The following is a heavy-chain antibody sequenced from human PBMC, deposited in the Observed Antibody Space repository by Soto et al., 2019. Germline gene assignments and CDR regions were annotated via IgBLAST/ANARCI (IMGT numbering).Heavy chain of an antibody. Sequence: QVQLVESGGGVVQPGRSLRLSCAASGFTFSSYGMHWVRQAPGKGLEWVAVISYDGSNKYYADSVKGRFTISRDNSKNTLYLQMNSLRAEDTAVYYCAKDQGGPPLHGNWFDPWGQGTLVPVSS. D-gene: IGHD4-4*01. V-gene: IGHV3-30*18. J-gene: IGHJ5*02. CDR1: GFTFSSYG. CDR2: ISYDGSNK. CDR3: AKDQGGPPLHGNWFDP.